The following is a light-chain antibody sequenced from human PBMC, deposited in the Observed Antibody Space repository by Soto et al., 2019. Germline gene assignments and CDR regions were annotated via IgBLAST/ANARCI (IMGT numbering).Light chain of an antibody. CDR3: QQYNNWPEK. V-gene: IGKV3-15*01. CDR2: GAS. Sequence: EIVMTQSPATLSVSPGERATLSCRASQSVSSNLAWYQQKPGQAPRLLIYGASTRATGIPARFSGSGSGTEFPLTISSLKSEDFAVYYCQQYNNWPEKFVQGTKVEI. J-gene: IGKJ1*01. CDR1: QSVSSN.